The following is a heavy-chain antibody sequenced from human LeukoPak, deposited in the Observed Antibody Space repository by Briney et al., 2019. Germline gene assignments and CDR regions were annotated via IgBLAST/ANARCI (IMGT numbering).Heavy chain of an antibody. Sequence: GGSLRLSCAASGFTFSSYSMNWVRQAPGKGLEWVSSISSSSSYIYYADSVKGRFTISRDNAKNSLYLQMNSLRAEDTAVCYCARDPEAYDYVWGSYRYYDYWGQGTLVTVSS. CDR2: ISSSSSYI. J-gene: IGHJ4*02. CDR3: ARDPEAYDYVWGSYRYYDY. CDR1: GFTFSSYS. V-gene: IGHV3-21*01. D-gene: IGHD3-16*02.